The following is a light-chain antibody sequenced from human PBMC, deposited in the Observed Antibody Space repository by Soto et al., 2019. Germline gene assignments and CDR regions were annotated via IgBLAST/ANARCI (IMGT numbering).Light chain of an antibody. Sequence: EMVLTQSPATLSLSPGERATLSCRASQSVSSYLAWYQQKPGQAPRLLIYDASNRATGIPARFSGSGSGTDFTLTISSLEPEDFAVYYCQQRSNWPPMFTFGQGTKLDIK. CDR3: QQRSNWPPMFT. J-gene: IGKJ2*01. CDR1: QSVSSY. CDR2: DAS. V-gene: IGKV3-11*01.